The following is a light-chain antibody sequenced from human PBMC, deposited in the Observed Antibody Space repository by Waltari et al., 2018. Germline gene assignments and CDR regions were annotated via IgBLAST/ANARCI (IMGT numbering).Light chain of an antibody. J-gene: IGLJ3*02. CDR3: QTGGHGTWV. V-gene: IGLV4-69*01. Sequence: HPKTGPRYLMKVNSDGRHNKGDKIPERFSGSSSGAERYLTIASLQSGDEADYYCQTGGHGTWVFGGGTKLTVL. CDR2: VNSDGRH.